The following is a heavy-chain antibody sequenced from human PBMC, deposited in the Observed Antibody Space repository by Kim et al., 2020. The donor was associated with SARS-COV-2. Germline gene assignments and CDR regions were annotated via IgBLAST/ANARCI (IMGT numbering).Heavy chain of an antibody. V-gene: IGHV3-23*01. Sequence: AGSVKGRFTISRDNSKNTLYLQMNSLRAEDTAVYYCAKSRSSYYSGPFDLWGQGTMVTVSS. D-gene: IGHD1-26*01. CDR3: AKSRSSYYSGPFDL. J-gene: IGHJ3*01.